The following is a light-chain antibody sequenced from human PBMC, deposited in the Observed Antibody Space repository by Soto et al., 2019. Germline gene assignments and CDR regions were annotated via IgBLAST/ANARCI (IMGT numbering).Light chain of an antibody. CDR1: QSVSSY. J-gene: IGKJ4*01. Sequence: EIVLTQSPATLSLSPGERATLSCRASQSVSSYLGWYQQKPGQAPRLLIYDASNRATGIPARCSGSGSGTAFTLTISSLEPEEFAVYYWQQRSNWPLTFGGGTKVEVK. V-gene: IGKV3-11*01. CDR2: DAS. CDR3: QQRSNWPLT.